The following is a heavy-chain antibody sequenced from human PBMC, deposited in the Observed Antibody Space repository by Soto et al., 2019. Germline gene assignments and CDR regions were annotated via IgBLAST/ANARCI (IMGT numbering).Heavy chain of an antibody. V-gene: IGHV3-23*01. CDR3: AKVSDYYGSGSYVDY. CDR1: GFTFTSYA. J-gene: IGHJ4*02. Sequence: EVQLLESGGGLVQPGGSWRLSCAASGFTFTSYALSWVRQAPGKGLEGVSAIGGSGGSTYYADSVKGRFTISRDNSKNTLYLQMNSLRAEDTAVYYCAKVSDYYGSGSYVDYWGQGTLVTVSS. CDR2: IGGSGGST. D-gene: IGHD3-10*01.